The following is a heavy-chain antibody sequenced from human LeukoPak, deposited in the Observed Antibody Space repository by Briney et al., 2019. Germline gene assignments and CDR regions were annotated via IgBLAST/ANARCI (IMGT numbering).Heavy chain of an antibody. Sequence: ASVKVSCKASGYTFTAYYIHWVRQAPGQGPEWLGWIYPNTGDTRFPQKFQGRVTMTRDTSISTAYMELTRLRSDDTAVYYCARVTGQNNDAFDIWGQGTVVTVSS. CDR1: GYTFTAYY. CDR3: ARVTGQNNDAFDI. CDR2: IYPNTGDT. J-gene: IGHJ3*02. D-gene: IGHD2-8*02. V-gene: IGHV1-2*02.